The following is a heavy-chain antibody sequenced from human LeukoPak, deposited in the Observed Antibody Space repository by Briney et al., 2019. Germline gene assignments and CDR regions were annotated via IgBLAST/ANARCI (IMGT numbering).Heavy chain of an antibody. CDR1: GGTFSSYA. CDR3: ASGSGSGSYSEVDY. D-gene: IGHD3-10*01. CDR2: IIPILGIA. Sequence: GASVKVSCKASGGTFSSYAISWVRQAPGQGLEWMGRIIPILGIANYAQKFQGRVTITADKSTSTAYMELSSLRSEDTAVYYCASGSGSGSYSEVDYWGQGTLVTVSS. V-gene: IGHV1-69*04. J-gene: IGHJ4*02.